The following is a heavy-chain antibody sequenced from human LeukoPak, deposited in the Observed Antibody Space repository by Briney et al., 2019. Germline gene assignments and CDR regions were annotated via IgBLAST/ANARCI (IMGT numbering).Heavy chain of an antibody. V-gene: IGHV4-61*01. CDR2: IYYSGST. D-gene: IGHD1-26*01. J-gene: IGHJ5*02. Sequence: SETLSLTCTVSGGSVSSGSYYWSWIRQPPGKGLEWIGYIYYSGSTNYNPSLKSRVTISVDTSKNQFSLKLSSVTAADTAVYYCARESVGATSWGSWFDRWGEGALVTVSS. CDR3: ARESVGATSWGSWFDR. CDR1: GGSVSSGSYY.